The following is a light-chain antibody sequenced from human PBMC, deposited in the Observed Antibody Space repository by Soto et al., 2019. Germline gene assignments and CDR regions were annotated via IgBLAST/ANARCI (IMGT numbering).Light chain of an antibody. J-gene: IGLJ3*02. Sequence: QSVLTQPPSASGSPGQSVTISCAGTSSNLGGYNYVSWYQQHPGKAPKLIIFEVSKRPSGVPDRFSGPKSGNTASLAVSGLQAEDEADYYCSSYVGSMVVFGGGTKLTVL. CDR3: SSYVGSMVV. V-gene: IGLV2-8*01. CDR1: SSNLGGYNY. CDR2: EVS.